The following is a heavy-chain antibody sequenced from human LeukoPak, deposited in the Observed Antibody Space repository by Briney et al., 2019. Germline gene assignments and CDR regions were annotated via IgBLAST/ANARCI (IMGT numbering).Heavy chain of an antibody. V-gene: IGHV3-23*01. J-gene: IGHJ4*02. CDR1: GVTLSNYG. CDR3: AKRGVVIRVILVGFHKEAYYFDS. D-gene: IGHD3-22*01. Sequence: GGSLRLSCAVSGVTLSNYGMSWVRQAPGKGLEWVAGISGSGGSTNYADSVKGRFTISRDNPKNTLYLQMNSLTVEDTAVYFCAKRGVVIRVILVGFHKEAYYFDSWGQGALVTVSS. CDR2: ISGSGGST.